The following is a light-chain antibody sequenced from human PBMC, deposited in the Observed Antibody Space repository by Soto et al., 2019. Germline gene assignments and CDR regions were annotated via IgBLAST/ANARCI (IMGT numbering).Light chain of an antibody. CDR2: GAS. Sequence: IVLTRSPGTLSLSPGESATLSCRPSQSVSSSYLAGYQQKPGQAPRLLIYGASSRATGSPDRFSGSGSGTDFSLTISRLEPEDFAVYYCQQYGSSPPITFGQGTRLEIK. CDR3: QQYGSSPPIT. V-gene: IGKV3-20*01. CDR1: QSVSSSY. J-gene: IGKJ5*01.